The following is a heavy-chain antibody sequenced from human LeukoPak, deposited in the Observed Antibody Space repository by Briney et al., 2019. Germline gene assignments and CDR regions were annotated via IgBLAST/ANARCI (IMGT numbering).Heavy chain of an antibody. V-gene: IGHV4-30-4*08. D-gene: IGHD2-2*02. J-gene: IGHJ4*02. Sequence: SETLSLTCTVSGGSISSGDYYWSWIRQPPGKGLEWIGYIYYSGSTYYNPSLKSQVTISVDTSKNQFSLKLSSVTAADTAVYYCARYCTSTSCYRGTFDYWGQGTLVTVSS. CDR1: GGSISSGDYY. CDR2: IYYSGST. CDR3: ARYCTSTSCYRGTFDY.